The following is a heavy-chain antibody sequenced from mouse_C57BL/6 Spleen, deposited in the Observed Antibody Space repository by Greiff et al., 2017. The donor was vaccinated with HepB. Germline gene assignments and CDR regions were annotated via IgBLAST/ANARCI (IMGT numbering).Heavy chain of an antibody. CDR3: ARTYYDYDGVFDY. D-gene: IGHD2-4*01. CDR1: GFTFSDYY. V-gene: IGHV5-16*01. J-gene: IGHJ2*01. CDR2: INYDGSST. Sequence: EVQLVESEGGLVQPGSSMKLSCTASGFTFSDYYMAWVRQVPEKGLEWVANINYDGSSTYYLDSLKSRFIISRDNAKNILYLQMSSLKSEDTATYYCARTYYDYDGVFDYWGQGTTLTVSS.